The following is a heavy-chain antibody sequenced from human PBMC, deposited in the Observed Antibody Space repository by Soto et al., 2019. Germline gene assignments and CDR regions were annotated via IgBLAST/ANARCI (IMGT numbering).Heavy chain of an antibody. V-gene: IGHV2-5*02. CDR1: GFSLSTSGVG. J-gene: IGHJ4*02. CDR3: AHTPAGYSSGWSPRAWDPLLHFDY. D-gene: IGHD6-19*01. Sequence: SGPTLVNPTQTLTLTCTFSGFSLSTSGVGVGWIRQPPGKALEWLALIYWDDDKRYSPSLKSRLTITKDTSKNQVVLTMTNMDPADTATYYCAHTPAGYSSGWSPRAWDPLLHFDYWGQGTLVTSPQ. CDR2: IYWDDDK.